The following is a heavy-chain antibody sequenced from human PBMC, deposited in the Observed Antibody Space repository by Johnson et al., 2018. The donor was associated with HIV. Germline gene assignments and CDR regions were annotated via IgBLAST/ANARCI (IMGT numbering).Heavy chain of an antibody. Sequence: VQLVESGGGLVKPGGSLRLSCAASGFAVSSNFMSWVRQAPGKGLVWVSVIYSGGSTYYADSVKGRFTISRDNSKNTLYLQMNSLRAEDTAVYYCARDASDAFDIWGQGTMVTVSS. CDR2: IYSGGST. V-gene: IGHV3-66*02. CDR3: ARDASDAFDI. J-gene: IGHJ3*02. D-gene: IGHD2-2*01. CDR1: GFAVSSNF.